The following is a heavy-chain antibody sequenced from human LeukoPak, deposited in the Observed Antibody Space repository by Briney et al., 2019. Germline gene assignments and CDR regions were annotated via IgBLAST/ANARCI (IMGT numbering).Heavy chain of an antibody. J-gene: IGHJ4*02. CDR3: AKVGGLGSFYRSPYFAF. V-gene: IGHV3-74*03. Sequence: GGSLRLSCAASGFTFSRDWMHWVRQAPGKGLVWVSRISDDGSITTYADSVQGRFTISRDNAKSTVFLQMNSLRPEDTALYYCAKVGGLGSFYRSPYFAFWGQGTLVTVSS. CDR2: ISDDGSIT. D-gene: IGHD3-10*01. CDR1: GFTFSRDW.